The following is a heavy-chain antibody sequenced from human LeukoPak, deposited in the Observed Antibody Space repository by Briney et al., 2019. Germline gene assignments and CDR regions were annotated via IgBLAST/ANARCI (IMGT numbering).Heavy chain of an antibody. V-gene: IGHV3-23*01. CDR2: ISASGGST. J-gene: IGHJ4*02. D-gene: IGHD3-10*01. CDR1: GFTFNDYA. Sequence: GGSLRLSCAASGFTFNDYAMTWVRQAPGKGLEWVSGISASGGSTVYADSVKGRFTVSRDNSQNTLYVQMNSLRAEDTAVDYCVKASSYGSMSYDFDYWGQGTLVTVSS. CDR3: VKASSYGSMSYDFDY.